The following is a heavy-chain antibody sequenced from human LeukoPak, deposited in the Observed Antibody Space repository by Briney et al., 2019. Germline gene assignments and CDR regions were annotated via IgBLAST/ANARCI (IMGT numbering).Heavy chain of an antibody. J-gene: IGHJ3*02. V-gene: IGHV3-7*04. CDR1: GFTFSNYW. CDR3: ARDLSSYQYGGYGPGAFSI. CDR2: IKQDGSDK. Sequence: PGGSLRLSCTASGFTFSNYWVSWVRQAPGKGLEWVANIKQDGSDKYYVDSVKGRFTISRDNAKSSLYLQMNSLRAEDTAVYYCARDLSSYQYGGYGPGAFSIWGQRAKGTVPS. D-gene: IGHD5-12*01.